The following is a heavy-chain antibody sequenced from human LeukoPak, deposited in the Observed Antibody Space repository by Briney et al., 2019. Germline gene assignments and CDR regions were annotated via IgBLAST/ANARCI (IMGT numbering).Heavy chain of an antibody. CDR1: GGSISSGRYY. Sequence: SETLSLTCNVSGGSISSGRYYWSWIRQPPGKGLEWIGEINHSGSTNYNPSLKSRVTISVDTSKNQFSLKLSSVTAADTAVYYCARGASITIFGVGRRQQGVFDYWGQGTLVTVSS. D-gene: IGHD3-3*01. V-gene: IGHV4-39*07. CDR2: INHSGST. J-gene: IGHJ4*02. CDR3: ARGASITIFGVGRRQQGVFDY.